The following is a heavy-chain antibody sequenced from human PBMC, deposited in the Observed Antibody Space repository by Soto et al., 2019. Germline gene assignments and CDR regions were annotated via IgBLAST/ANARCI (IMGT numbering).Heavy chain of an antibody. CDR1: GNTFTAYY. CDR3: ARDPPGEQVSSLADYFCMDA. Sequence: SCNASGNTFTAYYVHWVRQAPGKGLEWVANIKQDGSEEYYVDSVKGRFTISRDNAKNSLYLQMISLRAEDTAVYYCARDPPGEQVSSLADYFCMDAWGQGTTVTVSS. J-gene: IGHJ6*02. D-gene: IGHD3-16*01. CDR2: IKQDGSEE. V-gene: IGHV3-7*05.